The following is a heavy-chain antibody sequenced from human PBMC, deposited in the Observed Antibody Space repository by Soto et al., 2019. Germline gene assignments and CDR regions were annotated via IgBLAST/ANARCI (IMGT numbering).Heavy chain of an antibody. CDR1: GFTFSSYA. CDR2: ISGSGGST. V-gene: IGHV3-23*01. J-gene: IGHJ3*02. D-gene: IGHD3-22*01. Sequence: PGGSLRLSCAASGFTFSSYAMSWVRQAPGKGLEWVSAISGSGGSTYYADSVKGRFTISRDNSKNTLYLQMNSLRAEDTAVYYCTTELYYYDSSGPYDAFDIWGQGTMVTVSS. CDR3: TTELYYYDSSGPYDAFDI.